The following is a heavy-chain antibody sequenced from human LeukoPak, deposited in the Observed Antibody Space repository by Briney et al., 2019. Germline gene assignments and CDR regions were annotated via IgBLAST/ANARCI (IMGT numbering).Heavy chain of an antibody. CDR2: IYTSGST. CDR1: GGSISSYY. CDR3: ARDSERGYYDFWSGYEYYFDY. J-gene: IGHJ4*02. Sequence: SETLSLTCTVSGGSISSYYWSWIRQPAGKGLEWIGRIYTSGSTNYNPSLKSRVTTSVDTSKNQFSLKLSSVTAADTAVYYCARDSERGYYDFWSGYEYYFDYWGQGTLVTVSS. D-gene: IGHD3-3*01. V-gene: IGHV4-4*07.